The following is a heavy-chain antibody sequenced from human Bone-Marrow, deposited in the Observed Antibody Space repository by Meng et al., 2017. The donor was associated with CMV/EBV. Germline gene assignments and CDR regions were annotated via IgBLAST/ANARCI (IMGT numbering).Heavy chain of an antibody. CDR3: ARNLLPDYYDSSGYYYSYDAFDI. Sequence: SETLSLTCTVSVGSISSSSYYWGWIRQPPGKGLEWIGSIYYSGSTYYNPSLKSRVTISVDTSKNQFSLKLSSVTAADTAVYYCARNLLPDYYDSSGYYYSYDAFDIWGQGTMVTVSS. CDR1: VGSISSSSYY. V-gene: IGHV4-39*07. CDR2: IYYSGST. J-gene: IGHJ3*02. D-gene: IGHD3-22*01.